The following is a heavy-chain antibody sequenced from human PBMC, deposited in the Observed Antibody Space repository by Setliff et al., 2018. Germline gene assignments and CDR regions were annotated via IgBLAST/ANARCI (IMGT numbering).Heavy chain of an antibody. Sequence: ASVKVSCKASGYTFRQSIVSWVRQAPGQGLEWLGWIGVYSGNTYSAQRYQGRVSLTTDESTNTAYLELRGLRSDDTAVYYCMRLVRFCSRTVCQRTSGDEAWGQGTLVTVSS. J-gene: IGHJ5*02. CDR2: IGVYSGNT. V-gene: IGHV1-18*01. CDR1: GYTFRQSI. D-gene: IGHD3-3*01. CDR3: MRLVRFCSRTVCQRTSGDEA.